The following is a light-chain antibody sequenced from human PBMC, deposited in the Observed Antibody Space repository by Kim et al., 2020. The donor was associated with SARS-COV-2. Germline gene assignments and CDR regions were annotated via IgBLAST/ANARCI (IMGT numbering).Light chain of an antibody. V-gene: IGLV4-69*01. Sequence: SVKLTCTLSSGHSSYAIAWHQQQPEKGPRYLMKLSSDGSHSKGDGIPDRFSGSSSGAERYLTISSLQSEDEADYYCQTWGTGIRVFGGGTKLTVL. CDR1: SGHSSYA. J-gene: IGLJ3*02. CDR2: LSSDGSH. CDR3: QTWGTGIRV.